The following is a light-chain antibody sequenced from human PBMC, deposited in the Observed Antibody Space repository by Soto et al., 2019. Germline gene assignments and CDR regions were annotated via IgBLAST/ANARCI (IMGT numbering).Light chain of an antibody. Sequence: EIVLTQSPGTLSLSPGERGTLSCRASQTVSSNFLAWYQQKPGQAPRLLIFDASTRATGIPDRFTGSGSGTDLTLTISGLEPEDFAVYYCQFYGDPSKTFGQGTKVEIK. CDR1: QTVSSNF. CDR2: DAS. J-gene: IGKJ1*01. CDR3: QFYGDPSKT. V-gene: IGKV3-20*01.